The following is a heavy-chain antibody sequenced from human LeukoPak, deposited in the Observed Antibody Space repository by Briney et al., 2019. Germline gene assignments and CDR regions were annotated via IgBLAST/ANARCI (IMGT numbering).Heavy chain of an antibody. CDR3: AKSTGVFNYYDSRGGAFDI. D-gene: IGHD3-22*01. Sequence: SETLSLTCTVSGYSISSGFYWGWIRQPPGKGLEWIGRIYTSGSTNYNPSLKSRVTISVDTSKNQFSLKLSSVTAADTDVYYCAKSTGVFNYYDSRGGAFDIWGQGTMVTDSS. V-gene: IGHV4-38-2*02. CDR2: IYTSGST. J-gene: IGHJ3*02. CDR1: GYSISSGFY.